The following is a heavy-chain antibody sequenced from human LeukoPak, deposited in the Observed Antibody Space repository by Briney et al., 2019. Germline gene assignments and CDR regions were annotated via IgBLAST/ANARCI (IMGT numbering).Heavy chain of an antibody. CDR2: IYSGGST. CDR1: GFTVSSNY. J-gene: IGHJ4*02. Sequence: PGGSLRLSCAASGFTVSSNYMSWVRQAPGKGLEWVSVIYSGGSTYYADSVKGRFTISRDNAKNSLYLQMNSLRAEDTAVYYCASWGVGRYCSGGSCYPGGADYWGQGTLVTVSS. D-gene: IGHD2-15*01. V-gene: IGHV3-53*01. CDR3: ASWGVGRYCSGGSCYPGGADY.